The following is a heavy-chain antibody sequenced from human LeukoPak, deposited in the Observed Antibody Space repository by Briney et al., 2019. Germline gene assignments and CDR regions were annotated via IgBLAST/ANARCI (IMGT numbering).Heavy chain of an antibody. CDR3: ARMGRVATISSYFDY. J-gene: IGHJ4*02. CDR1: GFTYSDYY. Sequence: GGSLRLSCAAPGFTYSDYYMSWIRQAPGKGLEWVSYISSSGSTIYYADSVKGRFTISRDNAKNSLYLQMNSLRAEDTAVYYCARMGRVATISSYFDYWGQGTLVTVSS. D-gene: IGHD5-12*01. V-gene: IGHV3-11*01. CDR2: ISSSGSTI.